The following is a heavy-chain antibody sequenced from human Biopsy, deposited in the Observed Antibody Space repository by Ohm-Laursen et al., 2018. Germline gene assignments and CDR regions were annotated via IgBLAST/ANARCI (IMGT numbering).Heavy chain of an antibody. Sequence: ASVKVSCKAPGGTFSNYGVNWVRQAPGQGLEWLGGNIPILGTGNYAQKFQDRVTVAADTSTSTATMELRSLRSDDTAVYCCATKLTGYFHHWGQGILVIVSS. V-gene: IGHV1-69*06. D-gene: IGHD3-9*01. CDR2: NIPILGTG. CDR3: ATKLTGYFHH. J-gene: IGHJ1*01. CDR1: GGTFSNYG.